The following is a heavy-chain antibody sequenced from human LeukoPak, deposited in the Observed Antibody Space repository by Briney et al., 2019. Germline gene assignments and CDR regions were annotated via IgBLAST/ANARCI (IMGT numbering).Heavy chain of an antibody. D-gene: IGHD3-10*01. CDR1: GFTFSNYA. Sequence: GESLQISCAASGFTFSNYAMSWARQAPGKGLEWVSAISGSGGSTYYADSVKGRFTISRDNSKNTLYLQMNSLRAEDTAVYYCTKGTIWSPFDYWGQGTLVTVSS. CDR3: TKGTIWSPFDY. J-gene: IGHJ4*02. V-gene: IGHV3-23*01. CDR2: ISGSGGST.